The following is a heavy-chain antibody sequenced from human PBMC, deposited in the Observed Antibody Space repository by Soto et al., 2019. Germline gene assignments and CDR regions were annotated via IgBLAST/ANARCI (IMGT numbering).Heavy chain of an antibody. Sequence: GGSLRLSCAASGFTFSSYDMHWVRQATGKRLEWVSAIGAAGDTYYPGSVKGRFTISRENAKNSLDLQMTRLSAGNTAVYYCARAPPYGGSYYGRVPVYGRDVYGRRGTGAVAS. CDR2: IGAAGDT. D-gene: IGHD1-26*01. CDR3: ARAPPYGGSYYGRVPVYGRDV. V-gene: IGHV3-13*01. CDR1: GFTFSSYD. J-gene: IGHJ6*02.